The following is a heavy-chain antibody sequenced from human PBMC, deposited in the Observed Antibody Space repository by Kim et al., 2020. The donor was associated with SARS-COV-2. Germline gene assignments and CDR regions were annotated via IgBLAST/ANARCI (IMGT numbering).Heavy chain of an antibody. CDR1: GGSISSSSYY. D-gene: IGHD3-22*01. V-gene: IGHV4-39*07. J-gene: IGHJ3*02. CDR2: IYYSGST. CDR3: ARDLPLRYFDWTSMGKYYYDSSGYYYDDAFDI. Sequence: SETPSLTCTVSGGSISSSSYYWGWIRQPPGKGLEWIGSIYYSGSTYYNPSLKSRVTISVDTSKNQFSLKLSSVTAADTAVYYCARDLPLRYFDWTSMGKYYYDSSGYYYDDAFDIWGQGTMVTVSS.